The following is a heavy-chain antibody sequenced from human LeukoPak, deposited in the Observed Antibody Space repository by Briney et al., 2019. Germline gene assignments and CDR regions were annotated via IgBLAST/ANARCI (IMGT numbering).Heavy chain of an antibody. CDR2: ISSSSSYI. Sequence: GGSLRLSCAASGFTFSSYSMNWVRQAPGKGLEWVSCISSSSSYIYYADSVKGRFTISRDNAKNSLYPQMNSLRAEDTAVYYCARDFDKAAAGTSAFDIWGQGTMVTVSS. CDR3: ARDFDKAAAGTSAFDI. D-gene: IGHD6-13*01. CDR1: GFTFSSYS. J-gene: IGHJ3*02. V-gene: IGHV3-21*01.